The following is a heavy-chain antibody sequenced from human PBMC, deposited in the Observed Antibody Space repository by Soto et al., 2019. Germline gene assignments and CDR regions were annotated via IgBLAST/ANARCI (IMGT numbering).Heavy chain of an antibody. D-gene: IGHD6-19*01. CDR3: ARSSRQSLEYYFDY. CDR2: IYYSGST. CDR1: GGSISSSSYY. V-gene: IGHV4-39*01. J-gene: IGHJ4*02. Sequence: SETLSLTCTVSGGSISSSSYYWGWIRQPPGKGLEWIGSIYYSGSTYYNPSLKSRVTISVDTSKNQFSLKLSSVTAADTAVYYCARSSRQSLEYYFDYWGQGTLVTVSS.